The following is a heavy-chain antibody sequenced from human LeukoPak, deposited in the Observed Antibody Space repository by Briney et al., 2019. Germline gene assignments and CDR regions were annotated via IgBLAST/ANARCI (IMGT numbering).Heavy chain of an antibody. CDR1: GGSFSGYY. D-gene: IGHD5-12*01. Sequence: SETLSLTCAVYGGSFSGYYWSWIRQHPGKGLEWIGYIYYSGSTYYNPSLKSRVTISVDTSKNQFSLKLSSVTAADTAVYYCARDRSGYDLFDYWGQGTLVTVSS. CDR3: ARDRSGYDLFDY. V-gene: IGHV4-31*11. CDR2: IYYSGST. J-gene: IGHJ4*02.